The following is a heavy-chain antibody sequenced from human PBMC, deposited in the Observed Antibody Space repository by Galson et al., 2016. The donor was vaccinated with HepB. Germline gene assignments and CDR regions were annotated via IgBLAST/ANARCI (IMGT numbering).Heavy chain of an antibody. J-gene: IGHJ3*01. CDR3: ARQLWVEYDGVCFDL. Sequence: QSGAEVKKPGESLKISCKGSGYSFTSYWIAWVRQMPGKGLEWMGIIHPGVSETKYSPSFQGQVSISVDKSTSTAYLQWSSLKASDTAMYFCARQLWVEYDGVCFDLWGQGTRVTVSS. D-gene: IGHD3-16*01. CDR2: IHPGVSET. V-gene: IGHV5-51*01. CDR1: GYSFTSYW.